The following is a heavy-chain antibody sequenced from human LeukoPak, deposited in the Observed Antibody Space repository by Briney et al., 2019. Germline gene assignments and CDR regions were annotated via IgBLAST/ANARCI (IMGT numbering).Heavy chain of an antibody. J-gene: IGHJ6*02. CDR1: GFIFSNFA. V-gene: IGHV3-23*01. CDR3: ARRWLGDPYGMDV. D-gene: IGHD3-10*01. Sequence: GGSLRLSCAASGFIFSNFAMTWVRQAPGKGLEWVSIVGGVSESFYYADSVKGRFTVSRDNSKDTLYLQINNLRDEDTAVYYCARRWLGDPYGMDVWGQGTTVSVSS. CDR2: VGGVSESF.